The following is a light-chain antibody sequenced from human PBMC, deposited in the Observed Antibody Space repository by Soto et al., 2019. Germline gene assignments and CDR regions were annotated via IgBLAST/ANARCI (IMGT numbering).Light chain of an antibody. CDR2: GAS. J-gene: IGKJ4*01. V-gene: IGKV3-15*01. CDR1: QRITT. Sequence: ELVMTQSPGTLSLSPGERATLSCRASQRITTVAWYQQKPGQAPRLLIYGASTRATGIPARFSGSGSGTEFTLSISSLQSEDVAVYYCQQYQNWPLTFGGGTKVDI. CDR3: QQYQNWPLT.